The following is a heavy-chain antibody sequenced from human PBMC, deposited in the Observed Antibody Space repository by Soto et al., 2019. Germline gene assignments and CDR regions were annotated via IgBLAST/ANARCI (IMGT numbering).Heavy chain of an antibody. J-gene: IGHJ3*02. V-gene: IGHV4-34*01. D-gene: IGHD5-18*01. CDR2: INHSGST. CDR3: EKFSSDTGMVYAFAI. CDR1: GRSSSGYY. Sequence: PWERQAHSGAVEGRSSSGYYWSWIRQPPGKGLEWIGEINHSGSTNYNPSLKSRVTISVDTSKNQFSLKLSSVTAADTAVYYCEKFSSDTGMVYAFAIRGQ.